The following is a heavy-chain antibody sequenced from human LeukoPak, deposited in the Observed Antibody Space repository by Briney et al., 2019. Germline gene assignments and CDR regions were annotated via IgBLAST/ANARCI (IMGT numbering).Heavy chain of an antibody. CDR1: GGSFSGYY. V-gene: IGHV4-34*01. J-gene: IGHJ5*02. Sequence: PSETLSLTCAVYGGSFSGYYWSWIRQPPGKGLEWIGEINHSGSTNYNPSLKSRVTISVDTSKNQFSLKLSSVTAADTAVYYCARASHYGDYGTSYKNWFDPWGQGTLVTVSS. CDR2: INHSGST. CDR3: ARASHYGDYGTSYKNWFDP. D-gene: IGHD4-17*01.